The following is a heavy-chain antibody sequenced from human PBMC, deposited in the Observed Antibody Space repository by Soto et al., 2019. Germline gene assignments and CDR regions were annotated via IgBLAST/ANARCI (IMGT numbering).Heavy chain of an antibody. CDR1: GFTFSTYA. CDR2: IIGSGDGT. J-gene: IGHJ4*02. D-gene: IGHD3-10*01. CDR3: ASRWFGELH. Sequence: EVQMLESGGGLVQPGGSLRLSCVVSGFTFSTYAMSWVRQAPGKGLEWVSGIIGSGDGTYYADSVKGRFTISRDNSKNMLYLQMSGLRAEDTAVYYCASRWFGELHWGQGALVTVSS. V-gene: IGHV3-23*01.